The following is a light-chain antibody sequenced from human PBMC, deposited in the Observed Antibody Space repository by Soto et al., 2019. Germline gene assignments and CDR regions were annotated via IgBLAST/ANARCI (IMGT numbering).Light chain of an antibody. V-gene: IGKV3-11*01. CDR3: QQRSNWPPLT. Sequence: EIVFTQSPATLSLSPGERATLSCRASQSVSRYLAWYQQKPGQAPRLLLYDASNRATGIPARFSGSGSGTDFTLTISSLEPEDFAVYYCQQRSNWPPLTFGQGTRLEIK. J-gene: IGKJ5*01. CDR1: QSVSRY. CDR2: DAS.